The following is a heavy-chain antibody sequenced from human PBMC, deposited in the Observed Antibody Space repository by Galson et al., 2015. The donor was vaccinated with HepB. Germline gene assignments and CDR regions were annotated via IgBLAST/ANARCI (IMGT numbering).Heavy chain of an antibody. CDR1: GGTFSSYA. Sequence: SVKVSCKASGGTFSSYAISWVRQAPGQGLEWMGGIIPIFGTTNYAQKFQGRVTITADESTSTAYMELSSLRSEDTAAYYCARTIYSSGWYDYWGQGTLVTVSS. D-gene: IGHD6-19*01. CDR2: IIPIFGTT. V-gene: IGHV1-69*13. J-gene: IGHJ4*02. CDR3: ARTIYSSGWYDY.